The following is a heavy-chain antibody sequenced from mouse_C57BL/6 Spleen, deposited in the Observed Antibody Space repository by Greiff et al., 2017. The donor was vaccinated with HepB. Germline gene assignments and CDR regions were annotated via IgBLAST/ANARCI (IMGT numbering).Heavy chain of an antibody. CDR2: ISDGGSYT. J-gene: IGHJ2*01. V-gene: IGHV5-4*03. CDR1: GFTFSSYA. D-gene: IGHD2-3*01. CDR3: ARAYDGYDDFDY. Sequence: EVMLVESGGGLVKPGGSLKLSCAASGFTFSSYAMSWVRQTPEKRLEWVATISDGGSYTYYPDNVKGRFTISRDNAKNNLYLQMSHLKSEATALYYCARAYDGYDDFDYWGQGTTLTVSS.